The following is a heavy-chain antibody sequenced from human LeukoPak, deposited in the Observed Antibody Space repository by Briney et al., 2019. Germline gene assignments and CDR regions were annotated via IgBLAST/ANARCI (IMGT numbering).Heavy chain of an antibody. Sequence: GASVKVSCKASGYTSTSNYIHWVRQAPGQGLEWMGMIYPRDGSTSYAQKFQGRVTVTRDTSTSTVHMELSDLRSEDTAVYYCARDQEGFDYWGQGTLVTVSS. J-gene: IGHJ4*02. CDR3: ARDQEGFDY. V-gene: IGHV1-46*01. CDR2: IYPRDGST. CDR1: GYTSTSNY.